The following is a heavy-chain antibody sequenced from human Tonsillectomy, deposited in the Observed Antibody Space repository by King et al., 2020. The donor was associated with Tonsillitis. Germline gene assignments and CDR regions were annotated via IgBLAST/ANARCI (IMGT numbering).Heavy chain of an antibody. CDR1: GFTFDDYA. J-gene: IGHJ4*02. CDR3: TKDRDSSCWYVHY. D-gene: IGHD6-19*01. V-gene: IGHV3-9*01. Sequence: VQLVESGGGLVQPGRSLRLSCAASGFTFDDYAMHWVRQAPGKGLEWVPGISWNSGSIGYADSVKGRFTISRDNAKNSLYLQMNSLRAEDTALYYCTKDRDSSCWYVHYWGQGTLVTVSS. CDR2: ISWNSGSI.